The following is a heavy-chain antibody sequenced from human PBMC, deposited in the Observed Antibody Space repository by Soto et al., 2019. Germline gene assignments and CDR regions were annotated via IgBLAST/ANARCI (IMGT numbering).Heavy chain of an antibody. CDR1: GFTFGSYS. Sequence: EVQLVESGGGLVQPGGSLRLSCAASGFTFGSYSMNWVRQAPGEGLEWVSYISSSSSTIYYADPVEGRFIISRDNAKNSLYLQMNSLRAEDTAVYYCAKDGGYSYRPYDYWGQGTLVTVSS. CDR3: AKDGGYSYRPYDY. D-gene: IGHD5-18*01. CDR2: ISSSSSTI. J-gene: IGHJ4*02. V-gene: IGHV3-48*01.